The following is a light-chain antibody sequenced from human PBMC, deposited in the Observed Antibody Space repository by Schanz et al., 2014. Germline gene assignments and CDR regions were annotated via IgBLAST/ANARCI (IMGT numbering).Light chain of an antibody. CDR2: DVS. V-gene: IGLV2-14*03. CDR3: SSYTSSSTLGVV. J-gene: IGLJ2*01. Sequence: QSALTQPRSVSGSPGQSVTISCAGTSSDVGGHNYVSWYQQHPGKAPKLIIYDVSNRPSGVSNRFSGSKSGNTASLTISGLQAEDEADYYCSSYTSSSTLGVVFGGGTKLTVL. CDR1: SSDVGGHNY.